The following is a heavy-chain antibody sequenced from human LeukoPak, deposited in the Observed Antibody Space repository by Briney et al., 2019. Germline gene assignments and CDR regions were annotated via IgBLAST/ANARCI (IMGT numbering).Heavy chain of an antibody. D-gene: IGHD4-23*01. Sequence: SETLSLTCDVSGGSIDSTNWWNWVRQPPGKGLEWIGEIHHDGRINYNPSLKSRVTISVDTSKNQFSLKLSSVTAADTAVYYCARGRWYAYWGQGTLVTVSS. V-gene: IGHV4/OR15-8*01. J-gene: IGHJ4*02. CDR2: IHHDGRI. CDR3: ARGRWYAY. CDR1: GGSIDSTNW.